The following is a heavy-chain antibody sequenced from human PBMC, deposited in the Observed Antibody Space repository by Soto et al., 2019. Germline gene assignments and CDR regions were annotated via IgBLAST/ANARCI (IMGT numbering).Heavy chain of an antibody. J-gene: IGHJ4*02. CDR1: GYTFTSYY. D-gene: IGHD6-13*01. V-gene: IGHV1-46*03. CDR2: INPSGGST. CDR3: ARDPGYSSSWRPIDY. Sequence: ASVTVSCQASGYTFTSYYMHWVRQAPGQGLEWMGIINPSGGSTSYAQKFQGRVTMTRDTSTSTVYMELSSLRSEDTAVYYCARDPGYSSSWRPIDYWGQGTLVTVSS.